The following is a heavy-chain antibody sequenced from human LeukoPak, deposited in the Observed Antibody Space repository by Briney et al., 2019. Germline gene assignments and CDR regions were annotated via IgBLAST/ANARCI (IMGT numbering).Heavy chain of an antibody. CDR3: AREPGYSYGH. CDR1: GYSFTSYW. V-gene: IGHV5-10-1*01. CDR2: IDPSDSYT. D-gene: IGHD5-18*01. J-gene: IGHJ4*02. Sequence: GESLKISCKGSGYSFTSYWISWVRRMPGKGLQWMGKIDPSDSYTNYSPSFQGHVTISADKSISTAYLQWSSLKASDTAMYYCAREPGYSYGHWGQGTLVTVSS.